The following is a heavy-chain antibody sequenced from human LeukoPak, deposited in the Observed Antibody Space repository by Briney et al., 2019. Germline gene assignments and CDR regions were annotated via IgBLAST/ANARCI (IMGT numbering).Heavy chain of an antibody. V-gene: IGHV1-18*01. CDR3: ARGTQYYYYYYVDV. CDR2: ISAYNGNT. Sequence: GASVTVSFTASGYTFTSYGICWVRQAPGQGLEWMGWISAYNGNTNYAQKLQGRVTMTTDTSTSTAYMELRSLRSDDTAVYYCARGTQYYYYYYVDVWGKGTTVTVSS. J-gene: IGHJ6*03. CDR1: GYTFTSYG.